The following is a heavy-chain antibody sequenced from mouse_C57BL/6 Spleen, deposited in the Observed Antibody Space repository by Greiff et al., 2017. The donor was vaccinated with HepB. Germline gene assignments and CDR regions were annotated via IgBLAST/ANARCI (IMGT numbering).Heavy chain of an antibody. D-gene: IGHD1-1*01. CDR1: GFSLTSYG. J-gene: IGHJ3*01. Sequence: QVQLKESGPGLVQPSQSLSITCTVSGFSLTSYGVHWVRQSPGKGLEWLGVIWSGGSTDYNAAFISRLSISKDNSKSQVFFKMNSLQADDTAIYYCARLARDYYAYWGQGTLVTVSA. CDR2: IWSGGST. V-gene: IGHV2-2*01. CDR3: ARLARDYYAY.